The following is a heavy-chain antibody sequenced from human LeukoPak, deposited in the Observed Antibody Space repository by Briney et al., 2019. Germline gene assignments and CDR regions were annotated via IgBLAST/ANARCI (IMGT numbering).Heavy chain of an antibody. CDR2: ITGSGAST. CDR1: GFTFSAYA. CDR3: AKRISGWYYSDY. D-gene: IGHD6-19*01. J-gene: IGHJ4*02. Sequence: GESLRLSCAASGFTFSAYAMSWVRQALGKGLEWVSAITGSGASTYYADSVKGRFTISRDNSKNTLYLQMNSLRAEDTAVYYCAKRISGWYYSDYWGQGTLVTVSS. V-gene: IGHV3-23*01.